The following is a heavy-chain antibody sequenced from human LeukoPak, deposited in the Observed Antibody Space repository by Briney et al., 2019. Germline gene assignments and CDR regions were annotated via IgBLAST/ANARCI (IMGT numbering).Heavy chain of an antibody. CDR1: GGSFSGYY. Sequence: SETLSLTCAVYGGSFSGYYWSWIRQPPGKGLEWIGEINHSGSTNYNPSLKSRVTISADTSKNQFSLKLSSVTAADTAVYYCARVVRFLEWLNPPSYYYYGMDVWGKGTTVTVSS. D-gene: IGHD3-3*01. V-gene: IGHV4-34*01. CDR3: ARVVRFLEWLNPPSYYYYGMDV. J-gene: IGHJ6*04. CDR2: INHSGST.